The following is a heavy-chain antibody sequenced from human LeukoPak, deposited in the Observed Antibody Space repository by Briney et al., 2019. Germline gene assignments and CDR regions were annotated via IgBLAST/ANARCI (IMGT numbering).Heavy chain of an antibody. CDR1: GFTFSSYG. CDR3: TRCSTGTRLYYFDY. D-gene: IGHD1/OR15-1a*01. J-gene: IGHJ4*02. Sequence: GGSLRLSCAASGFTFSSYGMHWVLQAPGKGLEWVGRSRNKANSYTTEYAASVKGRFTISRDESKNLLYLQMNSLTTEDTAVYYCTRCSTGTRLYYFDYWGQGTLVTVSS. V-gene: IGHV3-72*01. CDR2: SRNKANSYTT.